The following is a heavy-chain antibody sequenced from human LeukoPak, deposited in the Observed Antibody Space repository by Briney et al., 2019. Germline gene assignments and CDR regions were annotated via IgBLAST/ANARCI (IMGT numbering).Heavy chain of an antibody. Sequence: QPGGSLRLSCAASGFPFSTYATYGARQAPGKGLEWVALIWYDGSNKYYADSVKGRFTISRDNSKNTLYLQMNSLRAEDTALYYCARDRSGHHTFVYWVRATLVTVSS. CDR1: GFPFSTYA. J-gene: IGHJ4*02. CDR3: ARDRSGHHTFVY. D-gene: IGHD3-3*01. CDR2: IWYDGSNK. V-gene: IGHV3-30*04.